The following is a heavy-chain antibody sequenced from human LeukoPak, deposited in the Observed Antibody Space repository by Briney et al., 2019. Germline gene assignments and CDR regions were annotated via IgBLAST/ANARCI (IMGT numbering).Heavy chain of an antibody. Sequence: GGSLKLSCAASGFTFSGSPMHWVRQASGKGREGVGRIRSKANRYATAYAASVKGRFTISRDDSKNTAYLQMNSLKTEDTAVYYCTRQNVGYYYYYYMDVWGKGTTVTVSS. CDR2: IRSKANRYAT. CDR1: GFTFSGSP. CDR3: TRQNVGYYYYYYMDV. D-gene: IGHD1-26*01. J-gene: IGHJ6*03. V-gene: IGHV3-73*01.